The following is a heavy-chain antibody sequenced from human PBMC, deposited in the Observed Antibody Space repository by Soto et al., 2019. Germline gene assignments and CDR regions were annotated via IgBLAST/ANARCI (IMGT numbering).Heavy chain of an antibody. CDR2: IKQDGSEK. CDR3: ARDVYDYSIWYYFDY. V-gene: IGHV3-7*05. Sequence: GGSLRLSCAASGFTFSSYWMSWVRQAPGKGLEWVANIKQDGSEKYYVDSVKGRFTISRDNAKNSLYLQMNSLRAEDTAVYYCARDVYDYSIWYYFDYWGQGTLVTVSS. CDR1: GFTFSSYW. D-gene: IGHD4-4*01. J-gene: IGHJ4*02.